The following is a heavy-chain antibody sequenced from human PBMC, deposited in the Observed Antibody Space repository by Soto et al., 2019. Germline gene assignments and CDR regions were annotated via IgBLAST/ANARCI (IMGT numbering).Heavy chain of an antibody. CDR3: SRDLGS. CDR1: GFTFSSYS. V-gene: IGHV3-48*01. Sequence: SGFTFSSYSMNWVRQAPGKGLEWVSYISSSSSTIYYADSVKGRFTISRDDSKNSLYLQMNSLKTEDTAVYYCSRDLGSWGQGTLVTVSS. CDR2: ISSSSSTI. J-gene: IGHJ5*02.